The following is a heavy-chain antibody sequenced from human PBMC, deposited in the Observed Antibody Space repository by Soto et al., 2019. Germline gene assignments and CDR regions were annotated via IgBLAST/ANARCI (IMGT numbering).Heavy chain of an antibody. CDR2: IYHSGST. CDR1: GYSISSSNW. Sequence: SETLSLTCAVSGYSISSSNWWGWIRQPPGKGLEWIGYIYHSGSTYYNPSLKSRVTISVDTSKNRFSLKLSSVTAADTAVYYCARVPDRWGQGTLVTVSS. D-gene: IGHD2-2*01. CDR3: ARVPDR. V-gene: IGHV4-28*03. J-gene: IGHJ5*02.